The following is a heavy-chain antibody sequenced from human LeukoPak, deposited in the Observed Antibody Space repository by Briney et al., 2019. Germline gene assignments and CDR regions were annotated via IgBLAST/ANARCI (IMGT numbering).Heavy chain of an antibody. CDR3: ARDTKTTLDY. D-gene: IGHD1-7*01. V-gene: IGHV3-74*01. CDR2: INTDGRST. J-gene: IGHJ4*02. Sequence: GGSLRLSCAASGFTFSGNWMHWVRQRPGKGLVWISRINTDGRSTWYADFVKGRFTISRDNANNTLYLQMNRLRAEDTAVYYCARDTKTTLDYWGQGTLDTVSS. CDR1: GFTFSGNW.